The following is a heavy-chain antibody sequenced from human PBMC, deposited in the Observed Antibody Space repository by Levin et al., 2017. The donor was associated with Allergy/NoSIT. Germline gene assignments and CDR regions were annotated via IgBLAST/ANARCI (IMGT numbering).Heavy chain of an antibody. CDR3: VRGGGYYGSW. Sequence: PGGSLRLSCEVSGFTFSDYWMSWVRQPSGKGLEWVARINKGRNEIAYVDSVKGRFTIARDDGKKSLYLQMNSLRVEDTAVYYCVRGGGYYGSWWGQGALVTVSS. V-gene: IGHV3-7*05. D-gene: IGHD3-10*01. J-gene: IGHJ4*02. CDR2: INKGRNEI. CDR1: GFTFSDYW.